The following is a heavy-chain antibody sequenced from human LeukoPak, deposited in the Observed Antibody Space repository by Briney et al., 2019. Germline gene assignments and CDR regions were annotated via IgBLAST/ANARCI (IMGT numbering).Heavy chain of an antibody. V-gene: IGHV4-59*01. J-gene: IGHJ3*02. CDR3: AATYYYGSGSYNAFDI. CDR1: GGSISSYY. CDR2: IYYSGST. Sequence: PSETLSLTCTVSGGSISSYYWSWIRQPPGKGLEWIGYIYYSGSTNYNPSLKRRVTISVDTSKNQFSLKLSSVTAADTAVYYCAATYYYGSGSYNAFDIWGQGTMVTVSS. D-gene: IGHD3-10*01.